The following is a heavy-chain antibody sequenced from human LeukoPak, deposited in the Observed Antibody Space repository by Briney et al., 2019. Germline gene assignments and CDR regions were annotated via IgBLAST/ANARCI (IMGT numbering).Heavy chain of an antibody. D-gene: IGHD3-3*01. CDR3: ASNRVYDFWSGYHRDDAFDI. CDR1: GFTSSSYS. J-gene: IGHJ3*02. CDR2: ISSSSSYI. Sequence: GGSLRLSCAASGFTSSSYSMNWVRQAPGKGLEWVSSISSSSSYIYYADSVKGRFTISRDNAKNSLYLQMNSLRAEDTAVYYCASNRVYDFWSGYHRDDAFDIWGQGTMVTVSS. V-gene: IGHV3-21*01.